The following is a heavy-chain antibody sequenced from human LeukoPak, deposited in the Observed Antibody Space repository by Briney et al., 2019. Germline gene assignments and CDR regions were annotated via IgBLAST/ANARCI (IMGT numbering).Heavy chain of an antibody. Sequence: ETLSLTCAVYGGSFSGYYWSWIRQTPGKGLEWVSSISSTSSYIYYADSVKGRFTISRDNAKNSLYLQMNSLRVADTAVYYCARKSSSLGYYFDYWGQGTLVTVSS. CDR2: ISSTSSYI. CDR1: GGSFSGYY. D-gene: IGHD6-6*01. J-gene: IGHJ4*02. V-gene: IGHV3-21*01. CDR3: ARKSSSLGYYFDY.